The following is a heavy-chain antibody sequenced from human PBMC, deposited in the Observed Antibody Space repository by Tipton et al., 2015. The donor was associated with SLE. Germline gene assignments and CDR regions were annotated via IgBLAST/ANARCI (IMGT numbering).Heavy chain of an antibody. CDR2: IGRRGDNE. CDR1: GFAFSDYY. J-gene: IGHJ3*01. D-gene: IGHD3-16*01. V-gene: IGHV3-11*01. Sequence: SLRLSCAASGFAFSDYYMSWIRQAPGRGLEWVAHIGRRGDNEDYIDSARGRFTISRDNAKTSLYLQMNGLRAEDTAVYYCARARYTYDWGGDAFDFWGQGALVTVSS. CDR3: ARARYTYDWGGDAFDF.